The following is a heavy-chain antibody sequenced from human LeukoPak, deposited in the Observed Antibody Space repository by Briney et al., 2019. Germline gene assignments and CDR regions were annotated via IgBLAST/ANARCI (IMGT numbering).Heavy chain of an antibody. CDR2: ISSSGSTI. Sequence: GGSLRLSCAASGFTFSDYYMSWIRQAPGKGLEWVSYISSSGSTIYYADSVKGRFTISRDNAKNSLYLQMNSLRAEDTAVYYCARVTIAAAGTWFDPWGQGTLVTVSS. J-gene: IGHJ5*02. CDR1: GFTFSDYY. V-gene: IGHV3-11*01. D-gene: IGHD6-13*01. CDR3: ARVTIAAAGTWFDP.